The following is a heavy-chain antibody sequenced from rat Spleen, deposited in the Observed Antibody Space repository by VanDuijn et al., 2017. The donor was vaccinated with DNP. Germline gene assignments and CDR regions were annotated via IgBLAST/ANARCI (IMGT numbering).Heavy chain of an antibody. CDR2: ISTSGSRT. CDR1: GFTFSNFY. Sequence: EVQLVESGGDLVQPGRSLKLSCAASGFTFSNFYIAWVRQTPKKGLEWVATISTSGSRTYYPDSVKGRFTISRNNAKNTLYLQMNSLRSEDTATYYCARGIITALPYWSFDFWGPGTMVSVSS. J-gene: IGHJ1*01. CDR3: ARGIITALPYWSFDF. V-gene: IGHV5-25*01. D-gene: IGHD1-6*01.